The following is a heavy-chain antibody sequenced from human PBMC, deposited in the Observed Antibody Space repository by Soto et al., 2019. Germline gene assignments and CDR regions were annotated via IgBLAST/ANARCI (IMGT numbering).Heavy chain of an antibody. CDR3: AREGVVAATYRYHYYYMDV. J-gene: IGHJ6*03. CDR1: GYSFTSYD. CDR2: MNPNSGNT. V-gene: IGHV1-8*01. D-gene: IGHD2-15*01. Sequence: ASVKVSCKASGYSFTSYDINWVRQATGQGLEWMGWMNPNSGNTGYAQKFQGRVTMTRNTSISTAYMELSSLRSEDTAVYYCAREGVVAATYRYHYYYMDVWGKGTTVTVSS.